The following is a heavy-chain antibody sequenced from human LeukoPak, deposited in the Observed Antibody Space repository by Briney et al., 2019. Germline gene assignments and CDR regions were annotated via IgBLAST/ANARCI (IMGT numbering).Heavy chain of an antibody. J-gene: IGHJ5*02. V-gene: IGHV1-69*04. D-gene: IGHD3-22*01. Sequence: SVKVSCKASGGTFSSYAISWVRQAPGQGLEWMGRIIPIPGIANYAQKFQGRVTITADKSTSTAYMELGSLRSEDTAVYYCARAAVIHAGGWFDPWGQGTLVTVSS. CDR2: IIPIPGIA. CDR1: GGTFSSYA. CDR3: ARAAVIHAGGWFDP.